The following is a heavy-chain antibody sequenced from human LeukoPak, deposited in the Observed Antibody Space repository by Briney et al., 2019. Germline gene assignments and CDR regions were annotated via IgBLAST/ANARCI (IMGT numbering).Heavy chain of an antibody. J-gene: IGHJ4*02. Sequence: KSGGSLRLSCAASGFTFSDYYMSWIRQAPGKGLEWVSYISSSGSTIYYADSVKGRFTFSRDNAKNSLYLQMNSLRAEDTAVYYCASESGGYCSSTSCYRTEYWGQGTLVTVSS. V-gene: IGHV3-11*04. CDR2: ISSSGSTI. D-gene: IGHD2-2*01. CDR3: ASESGGYCSSTSCYRTEY. CDR1: GFTFSDYY.